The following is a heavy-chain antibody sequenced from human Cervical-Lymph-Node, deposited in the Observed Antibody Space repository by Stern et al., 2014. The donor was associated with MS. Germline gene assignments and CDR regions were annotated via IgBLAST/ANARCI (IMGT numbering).Heavy chain of an antibody. Sequence: EQLVESGAEVKKPGSSVKVPCKASGDTFTDYAISWVRQAPGQGPEWMGGITPVFAYADYDQKFQGRHTITADKSTSTAYMDLSSLTSEDTAVYYCAREVGSLAMDVWGQGTTVIVSS. D-gene: IGHD1-1*01. CDR2: ITPVFAYA. CDR3: AREVGSLAMDV. CDR1: GDTFTDYA. J-gene: IGHJ6*01. V-gene: IGHV1-69*06.